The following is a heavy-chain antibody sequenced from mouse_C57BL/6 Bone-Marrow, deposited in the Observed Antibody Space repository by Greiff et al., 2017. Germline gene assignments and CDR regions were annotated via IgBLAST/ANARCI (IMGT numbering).Heavy chain of an antibody. Sequence: VQLKESGGDLVKPGGSLKLSCAASGFTFSSYGMSWVRQTPDKRLEWVANISSGGSYTYYPDSVKGRFTISRDNAKNTQYLQMSSLKSEDTAMYYGARHWRLLRNWYFDVWGTGTTVTVSS. CDR1: GFTFSSYG. D-gene: IGHD2-3*01. CDR2: ISSGGSYT. V-gene: IGHV5-6*01. CDR3: ARHWRLLRNWYFDV. J-gene: IGHJ1*03.